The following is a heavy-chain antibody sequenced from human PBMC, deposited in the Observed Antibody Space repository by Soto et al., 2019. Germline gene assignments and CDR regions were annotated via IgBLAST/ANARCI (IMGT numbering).Heavy chain of an antibody. J-gene: IGHJ4*01. V-gene: IGHV3-7*03. CDR1: GFTFSSYW. CDR3: ARPGYSSGLYSGFDY. D-gene: IGHD6-19*01. CDR2: IKQDGSEK. Sequence: GGSLRLSCAASGFTFSSYWMSRVRQAPGKGLEWVANIKQDGSEKYYVDSVKGRFTISRDNAKNSLYLQMNSLRAEDTAVYYCARPGYSSGLYSGFDYWGHGTPVTVSS.